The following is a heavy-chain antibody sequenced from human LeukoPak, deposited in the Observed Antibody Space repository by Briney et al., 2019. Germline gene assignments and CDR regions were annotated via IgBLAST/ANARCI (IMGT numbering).Heavy chain of an antibody. J-gene: IGHJ6*02. CDR1: GFRFSTYW. CDR2: INHDGSEK. V-gene: IGHV3-7*04. CDR3: ARGHYGMDV. Sequence: GGSLRLSCGASGFRFSTYWMSWVRQAPGNGLEWVANINHDGSEKYCVDSVKGRFTISRDNAKNSLYLQMNSLRAEDTAVYYCARGHYGMDVWGQGTTVTVSS.